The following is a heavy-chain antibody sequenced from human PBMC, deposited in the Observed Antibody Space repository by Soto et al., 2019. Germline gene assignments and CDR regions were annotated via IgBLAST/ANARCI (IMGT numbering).Heavy chain of an antibody. D-gene: IGHD5-12*01. Sequence: QVQLVQSGAEVKKPGSSVKVSCKASGGTFSSYAISWVRQAPGQGLEWMGGIIPIFGTANYAQKFQGRVTITADESTSTAYMELSSLRSEDTAVYYCARDLEIVATTGGAFDIWGQGTMVTVSS. J-gene: IGHJ3*02. CDR2: IIPIFGTA. V-gene: IGHV1-69*01. CDR3: ARDLEIVATTGGAFDI. CDR1: GGTFSSYA.